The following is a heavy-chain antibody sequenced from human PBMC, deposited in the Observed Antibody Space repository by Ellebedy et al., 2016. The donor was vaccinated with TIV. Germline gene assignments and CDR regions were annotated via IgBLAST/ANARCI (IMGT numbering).Heavy chain of an antibody. D-gene: IGHD1-14*01. Sequence: PGGSLRLSCAASGFTFSTYAMHWVRQAPGKGLEWVAVISYDGSNKYYADSVKGRFTIPRDNSKNTLHLQMSSLRVDDTAVYYCAGGNNKQFDYWGPGTLVTVSS. CDR1: GFTFSTYA. CDR2: ISYDGSNK. V-gene: IGHV3-30*15. CDR3: AGGNNKQFDY. J-gene: IGHJ4*02.